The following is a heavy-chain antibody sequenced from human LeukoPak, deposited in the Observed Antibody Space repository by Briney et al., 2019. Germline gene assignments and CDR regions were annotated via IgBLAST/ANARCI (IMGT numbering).Heavy chain of an antibody. CDR3: ARVSSVSYGLFDF. CDR1: GFTFSIYW. V-gene: IGHV3-7*04. D-gene: IGHD5-18*01. J-gene: IGHJ4*02. Sequence: GGSLRLSCAASGFTFSIYWMSWVRQAPGKGLEWVANIKHDGSDKYYVDSVKGRFTISRDNAKNSLYLQMSSLRADDTAVYYCARVSSVSYGLFDFWGQGTLVTVSS. CDR2: IKHDGSDK.